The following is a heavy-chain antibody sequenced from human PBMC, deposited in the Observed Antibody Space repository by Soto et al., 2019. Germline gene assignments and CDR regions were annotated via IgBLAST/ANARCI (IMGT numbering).Heavy chain of an antibody. D-gene: IGHD6-19*01. Sequence: SVKVSCKACGCTFSSYAISWVGQAPGQGLEWMGGIIPIFGTANYAQKFQGRVTITADKSTSTACMELSSLRSEDTAVYYCARQSSGWPVRHSYGMDVWGQGTTFTVSS. V-gene: IGHV1-69*06. J-gene: IGHJ6*02. CDR2: IIPIFGTA. CDR3: ARQSSGWPVRHSYGMDV. CDR1: GCTFSSYA.